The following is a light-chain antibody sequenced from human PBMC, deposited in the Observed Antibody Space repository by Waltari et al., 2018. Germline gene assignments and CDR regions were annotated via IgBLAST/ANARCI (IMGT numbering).Light chain of an antibody. CDR2: VNSDGSH. CDR1: SGHSSNV. J-gene: IGLJ3*02. Sequence: QLVLTQSPSASASLGASVKLTCTLSSGHSSNVIAWLQQQPEKGPRYLMKVNSDGSHSKRDKIPDRFSGSSSGAEHFLTISSLQSEDEADYYCQTGGHGTWVFGGGTKLTVL. V-gene: IGLV4-69*01. CDR3: QTGGHGTWV.